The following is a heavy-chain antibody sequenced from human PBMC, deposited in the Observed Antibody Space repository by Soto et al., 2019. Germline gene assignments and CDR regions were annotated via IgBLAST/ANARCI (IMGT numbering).Heavy chain of an antibody. CDR2: INSDGSST. CDR3: ARGGVGRYCSSTSCYTWVFDY. V-gene: IGHV3-74*01. D-gene: IGHD2-2*02. J-gene: IGHJ4*02. CDR1: GFTFSSYW. Sequence: EVQLVESGGGLVQPGGSLRLSCAASGFTFSSYWMHWVRQAPGKGLVWVSRINSDGSSTSYADSVKGRFTISRDNAKNTLYLQMNSLRAEDTAGYYFARGGVGRYCSSTSCYTWVFDYWGQGTLVTVSS.